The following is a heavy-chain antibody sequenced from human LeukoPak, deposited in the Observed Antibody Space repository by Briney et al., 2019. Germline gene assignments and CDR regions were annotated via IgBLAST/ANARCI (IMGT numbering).Heavy chain of an antibody. CDR1: AFIFSGHW. Sequence: AGGSLSLSCEGSAFIFSGHWMNWVRQTPGKGLEWVASIKEDGSERQYVDSVKGRFTISRDNSKNTLYLQMNSLRAEDTAVYYCARVRRSKGYDFWSGYFGYWGQGTLVTVSS. CDR2: IKEDGSER. D-gene: IGHD3-3*01. CDR3: ARVRRSKGYDFWSGYFGY. J-gene: IGHJ4*02. V-gene: IGHV3-7*03.